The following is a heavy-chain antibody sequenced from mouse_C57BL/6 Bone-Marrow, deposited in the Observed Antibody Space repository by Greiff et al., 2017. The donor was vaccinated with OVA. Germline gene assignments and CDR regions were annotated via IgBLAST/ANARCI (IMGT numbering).Heavy chain of an antibody. CDR1: GYTFTSYT. V-gene: IGHV1-4*01. J-gene: IGHJ2*01. CDR2: IDPTNDYT. CDR3: TRGYYFDY. Sequence: VQLLESGAELARPGASVKMSCKASGYTFTSYTIHWVKQRPGQGLEWIGYIDPTNDYTNYNQKFKCKFTLTADKSSSTAYMQLSSLTSEDSAVYYCTRGYYFDYWGQGTTLTVSS.